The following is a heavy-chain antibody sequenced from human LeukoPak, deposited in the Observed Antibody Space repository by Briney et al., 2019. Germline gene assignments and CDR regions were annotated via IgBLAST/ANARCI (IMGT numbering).Heavy chain of an antibody. CDR3: ARDDTNGYPDY. Sequence: GGSLRLSCAVSGFTFSSHNMNWVRQAPGEGLEWVSSISGSSSHRFYVDSVKGRFTISRDNAINSLFLQMNSLRAEDTAVYYCARDDTNGYPDYWGQGTLVTVSS. V-gene: IGHV3-21*01. J-gene: IGHJ4*02. CDR2: ISGSSSHR. CDR1: GFTFSSHN. D-gene: IGHD5-24*01.